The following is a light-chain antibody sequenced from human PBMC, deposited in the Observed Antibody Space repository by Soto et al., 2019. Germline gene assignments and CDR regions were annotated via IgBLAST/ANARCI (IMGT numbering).Light chain of an antibody. J-gene: IGLJ1*01. V-gene: IGLV2-23*01. CDR3: CSYAGSTYV. CDR2: AGN. CDR1: SSDVGSFDV. Sequence: QSVLTQPASVSGSPGQSITISCTGTSSDVGSFDVVYWYQQHPGKAPTLIIYAGNRRPSGVSSRFSGSQSDNTPSLTISGLQAEDEADYYCCSYAGSTYVFGSGTKVTVL.